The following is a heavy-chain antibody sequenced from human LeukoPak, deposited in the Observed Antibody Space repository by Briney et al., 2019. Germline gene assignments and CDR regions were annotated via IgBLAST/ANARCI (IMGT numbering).Heavy chain of an antibody. Sequence: SVKVSCKASGFTFTGSAMHWVRQARGQRLEWIGWIVVGSGNTNYAQKFQERVTITRDMSTSTAYMELSSLRSEDTAVYYCAADRSRNFNMNVWGKGTTVTVSS. V-gene: IGHV1-58*02. D-gene: IGHD6-13*01. CDR1: GFTFTGSA. J-gene: IGHJ6*03. CDR2: IVVGSGNT. CDR3: AADRSRNFNMNV.